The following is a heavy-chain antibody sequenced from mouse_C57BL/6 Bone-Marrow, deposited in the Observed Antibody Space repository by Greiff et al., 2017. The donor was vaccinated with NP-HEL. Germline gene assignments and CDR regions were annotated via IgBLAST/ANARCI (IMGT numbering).Heavy chain of an antibody. J-gene: IGHJ3*01. CDR1: GYSITSGYY. Sequence: EVKLQESGPGLVKPSQSLSLTCSVTGYSITSGYYWNWIRQFPGNQLEWMGYISYDGSNNYNPSLKNRISITRDTSKNQFFLKLNSVTTEDTATYYCARDDGFYYYGSSYAYWGQGTLVTVSA. D-gene: IGHD1-1*01. CDR2: ISYDGSN. V-gene: IGHV3-6*01. CDR3: ARDDGFYYYGSSYAY.